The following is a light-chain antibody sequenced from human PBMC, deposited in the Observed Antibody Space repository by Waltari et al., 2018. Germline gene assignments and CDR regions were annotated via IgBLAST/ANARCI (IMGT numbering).Light chain of an antibody. CDR1: QCISNS. CDR2: AAS. V-gene: IGKV1-NL1*01. CDR3: QQYYGTLLT. J-gene: IGKJ4*01. Sequence: DIQITQSPSSLSASVGDRLTITCRASQCISNSLAWYQQKPGKAPKLLLFAASSLESGVPSRFSGSGSGTDYTLTISSLQPEDFATYYCQQYYGTLLTFGGGTKVEIK.